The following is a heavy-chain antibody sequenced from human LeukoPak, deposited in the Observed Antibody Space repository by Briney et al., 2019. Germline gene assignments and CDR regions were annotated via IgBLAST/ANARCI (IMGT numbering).Heavy chain of an antibody. CDR1: GGTFSSYA. CDR3: ASWGPTIAARPPDAFDI. CDR2: INPNSGGT. Sequence: GASVKVSCKASGGTFSSYALSWVRQAPGQGLEWMGWINPNSGGTNYAQKFQGRVTMTRDTSISTAYMELSRLRSDDTAVYYCASWGPTIAARPPDAFDIWGQGTMVTVSS. V-gene: IGHV1-2*02. J-gene: IGHJ3*02. D-gene: IGHD6-6*01.